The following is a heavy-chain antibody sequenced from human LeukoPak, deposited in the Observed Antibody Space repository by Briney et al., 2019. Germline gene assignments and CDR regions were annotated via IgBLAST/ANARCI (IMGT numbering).Heavy chain of an antibody. V-gene: IGHV3-23*01. D-gene: IGHD1-26*01. CDR1: GFTFSSYA. Sequence: GGSLRLSCAASGFTFSSYAMSWVRQAPGKGLEWVSGISGSGDNTYYADSVKGRFTISRDNAKNSLYLQMDSLRAEDTAVYYCARDKIMGASYFDYWGQGALVTVSS. CDR3: ARDKIMGASYFDY. CDR2: ISGSGDNT. J-gene: IGHJ4*02.